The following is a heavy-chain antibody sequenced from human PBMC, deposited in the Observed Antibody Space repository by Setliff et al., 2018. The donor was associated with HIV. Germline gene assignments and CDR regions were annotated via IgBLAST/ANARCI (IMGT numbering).Heavy chain of an antibody. CDR2: ISAYNGNT. CDR1: GYSFIRNG. Sequence: GASVKVSCKTSGYSFIRNGISWVRQAPGQGLEWMGWISAYNGNTNYAQKLQGRVTMTTDTSTNTAYMELKSLRSDDTAVYYCARDGGYYYYMDVWGKGTTVTVSS. CDR3: ARDGGYYYYMDV. J-gene: IGHJ6*03. D-gene: IGHD3-10*01. V-gene: IGHV1-18*01.